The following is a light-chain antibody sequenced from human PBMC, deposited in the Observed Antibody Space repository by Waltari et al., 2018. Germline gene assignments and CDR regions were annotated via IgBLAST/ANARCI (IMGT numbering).Light chain of an antibody. CDR3: QQNYAFPRT. V-gene: IGKV1D-8*01. Sequence: VIWVPQSPSLLTASTGETVTITCRTSQDVKNYFAWYQQKPGKAPELLIYTATFLQTGVPSRFSGSGSGTDFTLTISSLQSEDFATYFCQQNYAFPRTFGQGTKVEVK. CDR2: TAT. J-gene: IGKJ1*01. CDR1: QDVKNY.